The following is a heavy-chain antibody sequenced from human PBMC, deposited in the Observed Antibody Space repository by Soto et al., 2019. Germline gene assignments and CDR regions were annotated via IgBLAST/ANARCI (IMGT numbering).Heavy chain of an antibody. Sequence: QVQLQESGPGLVKPSETLSLTCTISGGSISTYYWSWIRQPPVKGLEWIGYIYYTGSTNYNPSLKSRVTISVDTSKIQFSLKLTFATAADTAVYYCARGYSSTWDRYFDLWGRGTLVTVSS. CDR3: ARGYSSTWDRYFDL. J-gene: IGHJ2*01. CDR2: IYYTGST. V-gene: IGHV4-59*01. D-gene: IGHD6-13*01. CDR1: GGSISTYY.